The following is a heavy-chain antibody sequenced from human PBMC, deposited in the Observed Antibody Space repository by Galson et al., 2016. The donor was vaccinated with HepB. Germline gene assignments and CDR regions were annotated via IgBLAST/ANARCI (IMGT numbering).Heavy chain of an antibody. J-gene: IGHJ4*02. CDR3: AKDAKRMASGNGGIFDY. CDR2: ISGSGGST. D-gene: IGHD4-23*01. CDR1: GFTFSSYA. V-gene: IGHV3-23*01. Sequence: SLRLSCAASGFTFSSYALSWVRQAPGKGLEWVSTISGSGGSTFYADSVKGRFTISRDNSKNTLYLQMYSPRAEDTAVFYCAKDAKRMASGNGGIFDYWGQGTLVTVSS.